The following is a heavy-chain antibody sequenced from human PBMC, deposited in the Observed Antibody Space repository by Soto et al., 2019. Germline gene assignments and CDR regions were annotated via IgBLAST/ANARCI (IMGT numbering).Heavy chain of an antibody. J-gene: IGHJ6*03. CDR1: GYTFTSYD. CDR3: ARGITYYDFWSGYFTGAYYYYYMDV. CDR2: MNPNSGNT. D-gene: IGHD3-3*01. V-gene: IGHV1-8*01. Sequence: ASVKVSCKASGYTFTSYDINWVRQATGQGLEWMGWMNPNSGNTGYAQKFQGRVTMTRNTSISTAYMELSSLRSEDTAVYYCARGITYYDFWSGYFTGAYYYYYMDVWGKGTTVTVSS.